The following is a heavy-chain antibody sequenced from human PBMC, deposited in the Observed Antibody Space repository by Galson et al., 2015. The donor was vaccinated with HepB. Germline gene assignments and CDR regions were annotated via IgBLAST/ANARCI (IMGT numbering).Heavy chain of an antibody. V-gene: IGHV3-11*06. CDR2: ISVTGTYI. J-gene: IGHJ4*02. CDR1: GFSFSDFY. CDR3: VRASYVHQYFDS. Sequence: SLRLSCAASGFSFSDFYMSWIRQAPGKGLEWVSYISVTGTYIKYADSVKGRFTISRDNAQNSVHLQVNSLRAEDTAIYYCVRASYVHQYFDSWGQGSLVTVSS. D-gene: IGHD3-16*01.